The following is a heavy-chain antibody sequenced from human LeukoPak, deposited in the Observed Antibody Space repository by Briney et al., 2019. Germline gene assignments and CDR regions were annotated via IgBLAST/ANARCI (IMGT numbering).Heavy chain of an antibody. Sequence: GGSLRLSCAASGFTFSSYSMNWVRQAPGKGLEWVSSISSSSSYIYYADSVKGRFTISRDNAKNSLYLQMNSLRAEDTAVYYCARDFFSPRIAGDRYLDYWGQGMLVTVSS. V-gene: IGHV3-21*01. J-gene: IGHJ4*02. CDR2: ISSSSSYI. D-gene: IGHD7-27*01. CDR1: GFTFSSYS. CDR3: ARDFFSPRIAGDRYLDY.